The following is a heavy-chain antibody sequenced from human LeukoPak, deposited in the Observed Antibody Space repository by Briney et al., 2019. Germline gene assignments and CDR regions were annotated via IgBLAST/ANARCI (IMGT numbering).Heavy chain of an antibody. J-gene: IGHJ4*02. CDR2: IYHSGST. CDR3: ARDIEVGAFDY. CDR1: GGSISSGGYS. V-gene: IGHV4-30-2*01. D-gene: IGHD1-26*01. Sequence: SETLSLTCAVSGGSISSGGYSWSWIRQPPGKGLEWIGYIYHSGSTYYNPSLKSRVTISVDTSKNQFSLKLSSVTAADTAVYYCARDIEVGAFDYWGQGTLVTVSS.